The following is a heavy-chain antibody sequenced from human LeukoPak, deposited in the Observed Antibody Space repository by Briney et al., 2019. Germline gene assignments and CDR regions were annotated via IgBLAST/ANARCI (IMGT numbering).Heavy chain of an antibody. CDR1: GYTFTSYG. J-gene: IGHJ4*02. CDR2: ISAYNGST. Sequence: ASVKVSCKASGYTFTSYGISWVRQAPGQGLEWMGWISAYNGSTNYAQKLQGRVTMTTDTSTSTAYMELRSLRSDDTAVYYCAREGAQQLVPSPFDYWGQGTLVTVSS. V-gene: IGHV1-18*01. CDR3: AREGAQQLVPSPFDY. D-gene: IGHD6-13*01.